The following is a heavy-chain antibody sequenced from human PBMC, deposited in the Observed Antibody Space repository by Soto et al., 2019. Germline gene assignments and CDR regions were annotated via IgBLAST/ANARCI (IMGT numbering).Heavy chain of an antibody. CDR2: IYPGDSDT. CDR1: GYSFTNFW. D-gene: IGHD3-16*01. CDR3: ARHDYDYVWADKNWLDP. Sequence: GESLKISCKGSGYSFTNFWIGWVRQMPGRGLEWMGIIYPGDSDTTYSPSFQGQVTISVDESISTAYLPWSSLKASDTAMYYCARHDYDYVWADKNWLDPWGQGTLVTVSS. J-gene: IGHJ5*02. V-gene: IGHV5-51*01.